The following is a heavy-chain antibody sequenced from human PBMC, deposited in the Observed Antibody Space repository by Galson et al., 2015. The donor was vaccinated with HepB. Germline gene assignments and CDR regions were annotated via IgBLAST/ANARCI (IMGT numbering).Heavy chain of an antibody. J-gene: IGHJ4*01. CDR3: ARDLPHWGIDY. CDR2: ITKDGMRK. V-gene: IGHV3-30*04. Sequence: SLRLSCAASGFTFRNYAMHWVRQAPGKGLEWVGIITKDGMRKYYADSVQGRFTISRDQSKNSLYLQMNSLRADDTAVYFCARDLPHWGIDYWGQGSLVTVSS. D-gene: IGHD3-16*01. CDR1: GFTFRNYA.